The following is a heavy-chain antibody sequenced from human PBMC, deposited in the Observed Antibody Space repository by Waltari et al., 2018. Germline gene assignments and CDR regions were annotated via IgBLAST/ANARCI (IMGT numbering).Heavy chain of an antibody. CDR1: GFTFSSYS. V-gene: IGHV3-21*01. D-gene: IGHD3-22*01. Sequence: EVQLVESGGGLVKPGGSLRLSCAASGFTFSSYSMNWVRQEPGKGLEWVASISSSSSYISYADSVKGRFTISRDNAKNSLYLQMNSLRAEDTVVYYCARDGLMIADYWGQGTLVTVSS. CDR3: ARDGLMIADY. CDR2: ISSSSSYI. J-gene: IGHJ4*02.